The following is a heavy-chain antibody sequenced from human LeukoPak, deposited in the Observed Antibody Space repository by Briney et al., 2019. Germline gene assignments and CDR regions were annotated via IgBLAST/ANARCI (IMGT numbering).Heavy chain of an antibody. Sequence: SETLSLTCTVSGGSISSSSYYWGWIRQPPGKGLEWIGSIYYSGSTYYNPSLKSRVTISVDTSKNQFSLKLSSVTAADTAVYYCARRGPSFVGFDYWGQGTLVTVSS. CDR1: GGSISSSSYY. CDR3: ARRGPSFVGFDY. CDR2: IYYSGST. V-gene: IGHV4-39*07. D-gene: IGHD2-21*01. J-gene: IGHJ4*02.